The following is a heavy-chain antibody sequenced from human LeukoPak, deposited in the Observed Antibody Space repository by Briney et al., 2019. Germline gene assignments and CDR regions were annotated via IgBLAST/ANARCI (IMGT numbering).Heavy chain of an antibody. CDR1: GGSISSYY. CDR3: AKLGGSNYLGTFDY. CDR2: IYYSGST. Sequence: SETLSLTCTVSGGSISSYYWSWIRQPPGKGLEWIGYIYYSGSTNYNPSLRSRVTISMDTSKNQISLKLTSVTAADTAIYYCAKLGGSNYLGTFDYWGQGTLVTVSS. D-gene: IGHD3-10*01. J-gene: IGHJ4*02. V-gene: IGHV4-59*01.